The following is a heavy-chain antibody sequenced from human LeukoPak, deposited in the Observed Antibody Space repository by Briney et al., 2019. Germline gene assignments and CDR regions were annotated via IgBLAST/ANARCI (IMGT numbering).Heavy chain of an antibody. D-gene: IGHD3-22*01. CDR3: ARGWVITTLYFDY. CDR2: IYYSGST. CDR1: GGSISSYY. V-gene: IGHV4-59*01. Sequence: SETLSLTCTVSGGSISSYYWSWIRQPPGKGLEWIGYIYYSGSTNYNPSLKSRVTISVDTSKNQFSLKLSSVTAADTAVHYCARGWVITTLYFDYWGQGTLVTVSS. J-gene: IGHJ4*02.